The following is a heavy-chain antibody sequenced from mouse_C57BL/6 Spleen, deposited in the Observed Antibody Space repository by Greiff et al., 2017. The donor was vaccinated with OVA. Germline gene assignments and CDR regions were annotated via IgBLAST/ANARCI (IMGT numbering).Heavy chain of an antibody. V-gene: IGHV1-59*01. CDR3: AMYYYDSSYEDFDY. Sequence: QVQLQQPGAELVRPGTSVKLSCKASGYTFTSYWMHWVKQRPGQGLEWIGVIDPSDSYTNYNQKFKGKATLTVDTSSSTAYMQLSSLTSEDSAVYYCAMYYYDSSYEDFDYWGQGTTLTVSS. CDR1: GYTFTSYW. J-gene: IGHJ2*01. D-gene: IGHD1-1*01. CDR2: IDPSDSYT.